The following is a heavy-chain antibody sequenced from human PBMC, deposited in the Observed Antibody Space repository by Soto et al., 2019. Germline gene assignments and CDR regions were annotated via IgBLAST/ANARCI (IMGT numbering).Heavy chain of an antibody. CDR2: ISWNSGSI. Sequence: HPGGSLRLSCAASGFTFDDYAMHWVRQAPGKGLEWVSGISWNSGSIGYADSVKGRFTISRDNAKNSLYLQMNSLRAEDTALYYCAKCPYSGYDFCWFDYWGQGTLVTVSS. J-gene: IGHJ4*02. D-gene: IGHD5-12*01. V-gene: IGHV3-9*01. CDR1: GFTFDDYA. CDR3: AKCPYSGYDFCWFDY.